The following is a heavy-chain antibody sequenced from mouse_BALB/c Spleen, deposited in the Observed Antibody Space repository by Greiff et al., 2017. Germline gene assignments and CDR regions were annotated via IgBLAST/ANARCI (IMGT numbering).Heavy chain of an antibody. D-gene: IGHD2-1*01. CDR3: ATYGNYWYFDV. V-gene: IGHV2-9*02. CDR1: GFSLTSYG. Sequence: VKLMESGPGLVAPSQSLSITCTVSGFSLTSYGVHWVRQPPGKGREWLGVIWAGGSTNYNSALMSRLSISKDNSKSQVFLKMNSLQTDDTAMYYCATYGNYWYFDVWGAGTTVTVSS. J-gene: IGHJ1*01. CDR2: IWAGGST.